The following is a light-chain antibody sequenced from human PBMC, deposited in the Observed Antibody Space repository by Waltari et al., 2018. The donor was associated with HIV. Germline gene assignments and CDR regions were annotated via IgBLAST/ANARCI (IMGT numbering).Light chain of an antibody. Sequence: QAALAQPAPGAGSPGQSITIPCTGNSRGIWGYYLVPWYQHPPDKAPKLIIYEVNVRPSVVSDRFSGSKSGNTASLTISGLQAGDEADYYCCSYAGSTTFVEFGGGTKLTVL. J-gene: IGLJ3*02. CDR2: EVN. V-gene: IGLV2-23*02. CDR1: SRGIWGYYL. CDR3: CSYAGSTTFVE.